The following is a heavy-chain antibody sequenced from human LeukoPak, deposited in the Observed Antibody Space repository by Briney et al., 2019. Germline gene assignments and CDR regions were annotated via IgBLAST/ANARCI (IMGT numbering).Heavy chain of an antibody. Sequence: SETLSLTCTVSGGSISDYSWSWIRQPPGKGLEWIGRIYTSGSTNYNPSLKSRVTMSVDTSKNQFSLKLSSVTAADTAVYYCARDYYDSSGLDYWGQGTLVTVSS. CDR2: IYTSGST. V-gene: IGHV4-4*07. CDR1: GGSISDYS. D-gene: IGHD3-22*01. CDR3: ARDYYDSSGLDY. J-gene: IGHJ4*02.